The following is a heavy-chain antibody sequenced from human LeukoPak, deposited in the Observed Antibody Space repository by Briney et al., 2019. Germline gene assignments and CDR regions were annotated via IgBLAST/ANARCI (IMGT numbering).Heavy chain of an antibody. CDR3: ARDLGYYSGSGSSFVLQTAGMDV. J-gene: IGHJ6*02. CDR2: ISYDGSNK. V-gene: IGHV3-30-3*01. CDR1: GFTFSSYA. D-gene: IGHD3-10*01. Sequence: GGSLRLSCAASGFTFSSYAMHWVRRAPGKGLEWVAVISYDGSNKYYADSVKGRFTISRDNSKNTLYLQMNSLRAEDTAVYYCARDLGYYSGSGSSFVLQTAGMDVWGQGTTVTVSS.